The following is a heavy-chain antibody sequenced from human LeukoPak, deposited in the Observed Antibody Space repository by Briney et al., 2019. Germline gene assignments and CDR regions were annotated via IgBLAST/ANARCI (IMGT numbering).Heavy chain of an antibody. Sequence: SETLSLTCAVYGGSFSGYYWSWIRQPPGKGLEWIGEINHSGSTNYNPSLKSRVTISVDTSKNQFSLKLSSVTAADTAVYYCARHPGIAAAGPSDYWGQGTLVTVSS. J-gene: IGHJ4*02. V-gene: IGHV4-34*01. CDR1: GGSFSGYY. CDR3: ARHPGIAAAGPSDY. D-gene: IGHD6-13*01. CDR2: INHSGST.